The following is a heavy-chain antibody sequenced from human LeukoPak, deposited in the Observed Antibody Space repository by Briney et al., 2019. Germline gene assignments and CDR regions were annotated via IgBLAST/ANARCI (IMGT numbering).Heavy chain of an antibody. CDR1: GFTVSSNY. D-gene: IGHD3-3*01. Sequence: GGSLRLSCAASGFTVSSNYMSWVRQAPGKGLEWVSVTYSGGSTYYADSVKGRFTISRDNSKNTLYLQMNSLRAEDTAVNHCAKEVEPLWSGYTWFDPWGQGTLVTVSS. J-gene: IGHJ5*02. CDR3: AKEVEPLWSGYTWFDP. CDR2: TYSGGST. V-gene: IGHV3-53*01.